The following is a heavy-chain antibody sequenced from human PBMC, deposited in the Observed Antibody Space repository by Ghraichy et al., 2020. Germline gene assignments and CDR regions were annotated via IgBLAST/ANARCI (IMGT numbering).Heavy chain of an antibody. Sequence: GGSLRLSCAASGFTFSSYAMSWVRQAPGKGLEWVSAISGSGGSTYYADSVKGRFTISRDNSKNTLYLQMNSLRAEDTAVYYCAKDLIYCTNGVCYPYYYGMDVWGQGTTVTVSS. CDR2: ISGSGGST. J-gene: IGHJ6*02. D-gene: IGHD2-8*01. V-gene: IGHV3-23*01. CDR3: AKDLIYCTNGVCYPYYYGMDV. CDR1: GFTFSSYA.